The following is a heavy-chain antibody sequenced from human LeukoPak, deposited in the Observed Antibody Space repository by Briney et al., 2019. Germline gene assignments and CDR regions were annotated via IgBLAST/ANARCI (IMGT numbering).Heavy chain of an antibody. CDR3: ARDSIRVQTGTTP. CDR1: GGSFSGYY. Sequence: SETLSLTCAVYGGSFSGYYWSWIRQPPGKGLEWIGEINHSGSTKYNPSLKNQVTISVDTSKNQFSLKLSSVTAADTAVYYCARDSIRVQTGTTPWGRGTLVTVSS. CDR2: INHSGST. V-gene: IGHV4-34*01. D-gene: IGHD1-1*01. J-gene: IGHJ5*02.